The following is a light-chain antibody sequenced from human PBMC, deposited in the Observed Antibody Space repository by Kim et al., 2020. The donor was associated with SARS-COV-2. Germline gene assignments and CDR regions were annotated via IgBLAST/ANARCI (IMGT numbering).Light chain of an antibody. CDR2: EAS. CDR3: QHYNIYSYT. V-gene: IGKV1-5*03. Sequence: SASVGDRVTITCRASQSIGTRLAWYQQKPGRAPKLLIYEASTLESGVPSRFSGSGSGTAFTLTINRLQPDDFAVYYCQHYNIYSYTFGQGTKLEI. CDR1: QSIGTR. J-gene: IGKJ2*01.